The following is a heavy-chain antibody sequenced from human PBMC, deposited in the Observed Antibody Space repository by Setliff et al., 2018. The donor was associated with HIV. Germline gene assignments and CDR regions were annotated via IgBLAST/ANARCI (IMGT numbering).Heavy chain of an antibody. D-gene: IGHD6-13*01. CDR2: IKLSSGGT. Sequence: ASVKVSCKAPGNSFNGDFLNWVRQAPGQGLEWMGNIKLSSGGTKFAQKFLGRVTMTRDTSTNTAFMELRRLNSDDTATYFCVTSPGSFTSVDEAEAGDYWGQGTLVTVSS. V-gene: IGHV1-2*02. J-gene: IGHJ4*02. CDR1: GNSFNGDF. CDR3: VTSPGSFTSVDEAEAGDY.